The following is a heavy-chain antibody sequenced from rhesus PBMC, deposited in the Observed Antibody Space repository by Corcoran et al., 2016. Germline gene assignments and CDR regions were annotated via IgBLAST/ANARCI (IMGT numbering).Heavy chain of an antibody. Sequence: QLQLQEPGPGLVKPSETLSLTCAVSGGSISRNYWSWIRQRPGKGLEWIGRISGSGGSTYYNPSLKSRVTISTDTSKNQFSLKLSSVTAADTAVYYCARDRYSWNNEYWGQGVLVTVSS. CDR1: GGSISRNY. J-gene: IGHJ4*01. D-gene: IGHD1-20*01. CDR3: ARDRYSWNNEY. V-gene: IGHV4-173*01. CDR2: ISGSGGST.